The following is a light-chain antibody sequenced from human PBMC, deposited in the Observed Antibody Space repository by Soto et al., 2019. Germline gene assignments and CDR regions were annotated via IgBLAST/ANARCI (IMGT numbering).Light chain of an antibody. CDR1: HIVTNSY. CDR2: GAS. J-gene: IGKJ4*01. V-gene: IGKV3-15*01. CDR3: QQYSNWPLT. Sequence: EIVMTQSPVTLSVSPGERATISCSASHIVTNSYLGWYQQKPGQAPRLLIFGASTRAAGIPARFSGSGSGTEFTLTISSLQSEDFAVYYCQQYSNWPLTFGGGTKVDIK.